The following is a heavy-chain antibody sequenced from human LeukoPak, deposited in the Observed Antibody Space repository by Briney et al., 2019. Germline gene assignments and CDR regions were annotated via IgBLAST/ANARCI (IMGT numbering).Heavy chain of an antibody. V-gene: IGHV3-7*01. D-gene: IGHD2-2*01. CDR1: GFTFSNYW. CDR3: AREASLYCSGNDCYWAFDR. CDR2: IKQDESKS. Sequence: QPGGSLRLSCVASGFTFSNYWMSWVRQAPAPGLEWVANIKQDESKSYYVDSVKGRFTISRDNAKNSLYLQINSLRAEDTAVYYCAREASLYCSGNDCYWAFDRWGQGTLVTVSS. J-gene: IGHJ5*02.